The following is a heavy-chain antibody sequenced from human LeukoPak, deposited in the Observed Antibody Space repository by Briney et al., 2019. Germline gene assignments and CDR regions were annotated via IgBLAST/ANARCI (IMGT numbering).Heavy chain of an antibody. CDR3: AKDSGSGYYIGFDY. V-gene: IGHV3-30*04. D-gene: IGHD3-22*01. Sequence: GGSLRLSCAASGFTFSSYAMHWVRQAPGKGLEWVAVISYDGSNKYYADSVKGRFTISRDNSKNTLYLQMNSLRAEDTAVYYCAKDSGSGYYIGFDYWGQGTLVTVSS. CDR1: GFTFSSYA. CDR2: ISYDGSNK. J-gene: IGHJ4*02.